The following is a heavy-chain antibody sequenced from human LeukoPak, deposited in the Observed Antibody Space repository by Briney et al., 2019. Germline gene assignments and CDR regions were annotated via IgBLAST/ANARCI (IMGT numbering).Heavy chain of an antibody. CDR3: AAAPYYYYGMDI. CDR2: IYYSGST. Sequence: PSETLSLTCTVSGGSINSYYWTWIRQPPGKGLEWIGYIYYSGSTNYNPSLKSRVTISVDTSKSQFSLNMTSVTAADTAVYYCAAAPYYYYGMDIWGQGTTVTVSS. V-gene: IGHV4-59*01. CDR1: GGSINSYY. D-gene: IGHD6-6*01. J-gene: IGHJ6*02.